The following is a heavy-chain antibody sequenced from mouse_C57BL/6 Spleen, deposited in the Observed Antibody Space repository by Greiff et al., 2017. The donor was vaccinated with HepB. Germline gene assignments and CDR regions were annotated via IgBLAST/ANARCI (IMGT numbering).Heavy chain of an antibody. J-gene: IGHJ4*01. Sequence: EVMLVESGGGLVKPGGSLKLSCAASGFTFSDYGMHWVRQAPENGLEWVAYISSGSSTIYYADTVKGRFTISRDNAKNTLFLQMTSLRSEDTAMYYCARPSLIYAMDYWGQGPSVTVSS. V-gene: IGHV5-17*01. CDR2: ISSGSSTI. CDR3: ARPSLIYAMDY. CDR1: GFTFSDYG. D-gene: IGHD6-1*01.